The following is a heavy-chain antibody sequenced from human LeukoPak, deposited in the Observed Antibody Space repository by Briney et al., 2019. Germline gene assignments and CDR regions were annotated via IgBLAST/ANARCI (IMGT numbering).Heavy chain of an antibody. CDR3: AKASIHRDAFDI. CDR2: IWYGGSNK. J-gene: IGHJ3*02. Sequence: GGSLRLSCAASGFTFSSYGMHWVRRAPGKGLEWVAVIWYGGSNKYYADSVKGRFTISRDNSKNTLYLQMSSLRAEDTAVYYCAKASIHRDAFDIWGQGTMVTVSS. D-gene: IGHD5-18*01. V-gene: IGHV3-30*02. CDR1: GFTFSSYG.